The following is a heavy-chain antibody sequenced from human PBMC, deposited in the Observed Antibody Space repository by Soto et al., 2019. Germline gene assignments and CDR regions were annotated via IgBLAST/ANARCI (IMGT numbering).Heavy chain of an antibody. D-gene: IGHD3-3*01. Sequence: PGGSLRLSCAASGFTFSSYAMHWVRQAPGKGLEWVAVISYDGSNKYYADSVKGRFTISRDNSKNTLYLQMNSLRAEDTAVYYCARGTYYDFWSGYYTYYYYYGMAVWGKGTTVTVSS. CDR2: ISYDGSNK. V-gene: IGHV3-30-3*01. CDR3: ARGTYYDFWSGYYTYYYYYGMAV. J-gene: IGHJ6*04. CDR1: GFTFSSYA.